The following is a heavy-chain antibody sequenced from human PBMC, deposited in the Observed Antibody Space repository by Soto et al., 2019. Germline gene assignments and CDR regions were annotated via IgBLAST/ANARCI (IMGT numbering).Heavy chain of an antibody. Sequence: GGSLRLSCAASGLTFSSYSMNWVRQAPGKGLEWVSSISSSSSYIYYADSVKGRFTISRDNAKNSLYLQMNSLRAEDTAVYYCARDYSSSGGMDVWGQGTTVTVSS. V-gene: IGHV3-21*01. J-gene: IGHJ6*02. CDR1: GLTFSSYS. CDR2: ISSSSSYI. D-gene: IGHD6-6*01. CDR3: ARDYSSSGGMDV.